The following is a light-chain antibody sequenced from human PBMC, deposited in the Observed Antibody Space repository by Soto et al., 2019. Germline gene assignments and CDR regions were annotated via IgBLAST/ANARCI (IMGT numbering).Light chain of an antibody. V-gene: IGLV2-14*03. CDR3: SSYTNTPTRI. J-gene: IGLJ2*01. CDR1: SSDVGGYNY. Sequence: QSALTQPASVSGSPGQSITISCTGTSSDVGGYNYVYWYQHHPGRAPRLMIYDISNRPSGVSDRFSGSRSGTTASLIISGLQDEDAADYCCSSYTNTPTRIFGAGTKLTVL. CDR2: DIS.